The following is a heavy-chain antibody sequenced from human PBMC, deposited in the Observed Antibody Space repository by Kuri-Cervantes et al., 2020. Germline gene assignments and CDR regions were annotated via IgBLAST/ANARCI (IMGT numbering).Heavy chain of an antibody. Sequence: GGSLRLSCAASGFTFSNAWMSWIRQAPGKGLEWVSYISSSGSTIYYADSVKGRFTISRDNAKNSLYLQMNSLRAEDTAVYYCAGVRSDYYYYMDVWGKGTTVTVSS. V-gene: IGHV3-11*01. J-gene: IGHJ6*03. CDR3: AGVRSDYYYYMDV. CDR2: ISSSGSTI. D-gene: IGHD1-1*01. CDR1: GFTFSNAW.